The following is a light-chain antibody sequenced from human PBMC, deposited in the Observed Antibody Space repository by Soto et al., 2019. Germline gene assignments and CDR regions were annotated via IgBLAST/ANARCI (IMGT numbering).Light chain of an antibody. Sequence: DIHMAQAPSSVSASLGDMVTMTFGASQDISSWVAWYQQKPGKAPKLLISAASSLQSGVPRRFSGSGSGTDFTLVISSLQAEDFATYYCQQSYSTLGWTFGQGTKVDIK. CDR2: AAS. CDR3: QQSYSTLGWT. J-gene: IGKJ1*01. CDR1: QDISSW. V-gene: IGKV1-12*01.